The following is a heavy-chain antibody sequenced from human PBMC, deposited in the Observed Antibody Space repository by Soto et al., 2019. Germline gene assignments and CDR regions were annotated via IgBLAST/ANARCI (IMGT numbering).Heavy chain of an antibody. CDR2: MHYSGST. Sequence: SETLSLTCTVSGGSISSSNYCWGWIRQPAGKGLEWIGTMHYSGSTNYNPSLKSRVTISVDTSKNQFSLKLSSVTAADTAVYYCARRTPLYASESSRFDPWGQGALVTVSS. D-gene: IGHD3-10*01. J-gene: IGHJ5*02. V-gene: IGHV4-39*01. CDR3: ARRTPLYASESSRFDP. CDR1: GGSISSSNYC.